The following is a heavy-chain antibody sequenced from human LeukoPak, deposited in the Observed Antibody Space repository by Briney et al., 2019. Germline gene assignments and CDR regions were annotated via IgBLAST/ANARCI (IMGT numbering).Heavy chain of an antibody. CDR1: GGSFSGYY. D-gene: IGHD3-10*01. V-gene: IGHV4-30-4*01. CDR3: ARVLVRGWFDP. CDR2: IYYSGST. Sequence: SETLSLTCAVYGGSFSGYYWSWIRQPPGKGLEWIGYIYYSGSTYYNPSLKSRVTISVDTSKNQFSLKLSSVTAADTAVYYCARVLVRGWFDPWGQGTLVTVSS. J-gene: IGHJ5*02.